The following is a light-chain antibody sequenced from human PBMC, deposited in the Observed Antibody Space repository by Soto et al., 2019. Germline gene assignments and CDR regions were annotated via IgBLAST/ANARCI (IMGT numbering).Light chain of an antibody. CDR2: GAS. Sequence: EIVLTQSPGTLSLSPGERATLSCRASQSVSNNYLAWYHQKPGQAPRLLVYGASTRATGIPARFSGSGSGTEFTLTISSLQSEDFAVYYCQQYNNWPPWTFGQGTKVDNK. V-gene: IGKV3-15*01. J-gene: IGKJ1*01. CDR1: QSVSNN. CDR3: QQYNNWPPWT.